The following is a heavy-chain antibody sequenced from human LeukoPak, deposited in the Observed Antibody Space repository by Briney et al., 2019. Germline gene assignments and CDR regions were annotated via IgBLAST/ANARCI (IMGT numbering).Heavy chain of an antibody. CDR1: GFTFSSYS. Sequence: PGGSLRLSCAASGFTFSSYSMNWGRQAPGKGLEWVSSISSSISYIYYADSVKGRFTISTDTALISLYLQMNSLRAEDTAVSYCARAEYSGYDWTDYWGQGTLVTVSS. CDR2: ISSSISYI. J-gene: IGHJ4*02. D-gene: IGHD5-12*01. V-gene: IGHV3-21*01. CDR3: ARAEYSGYDWTDY.